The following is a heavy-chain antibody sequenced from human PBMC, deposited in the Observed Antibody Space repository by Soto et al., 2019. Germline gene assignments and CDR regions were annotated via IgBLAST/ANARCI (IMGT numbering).Heavy chain of an antibody. CDR3: VRVGYAYGNDP. J-gene: IGHJ5*02. CDR1: GFTFSDYY. D-gene: IGHD3-10*01. Sequence: QVQLVESGGGLVKPGGSLRLSCAASGFTFSDYYMSWIRQAPGKGLEWVSYISPSGGTSYYADSVKGRFTLSRDNAKNPLYLQMNSLRAEDTAVYHCVRVGYAYGNDPWGQGTLVAVSS. V-gene: IGHV3-11*01. CDR2: ISPSGGTS.